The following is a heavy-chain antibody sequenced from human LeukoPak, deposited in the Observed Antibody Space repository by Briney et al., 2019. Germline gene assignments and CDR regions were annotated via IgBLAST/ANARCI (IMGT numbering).Heavy chain of an antibody. J-gene: IGHJ4*02. V-gene: IGHV1-69*01. CDR3: ASSLAGTTEDN. CDR1: GGTFSSYV. D-gene: IGHD1-7*01. Sequence: ASVKVFCKASGGTFSSYVNSWVRQAPGQGPEWLGGIIPIFGTANYAQKFQGRVTITADEATSTAYMELSSLRSEDTAVYHCASSLAGTTEDNWGQGTLVTVS. CDR2: IIPIFGTA.